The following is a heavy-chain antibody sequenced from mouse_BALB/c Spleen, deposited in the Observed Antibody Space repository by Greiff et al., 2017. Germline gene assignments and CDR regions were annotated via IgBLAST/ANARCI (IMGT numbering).Heavy chain of an antibody. D-gene: IGHD1-1*01. V-gene: IGHV1S56*01. CDR1: GYTFTSYY. CDR3: ARGGYYGRFAY. Sequence: QVQLKESGPELVKPGASVRISCKASGYTFTSYYIHWVKQRPGQGLEWIGWIYPGNVNTKYNEKFKGKATLTADKSSSTAYMQLSSLTSEDSAVYFCARGGYYGRFAYWGQGTLVTVSA. CDR2: IYPGNVNT. J-gene: IGHJ3*01.